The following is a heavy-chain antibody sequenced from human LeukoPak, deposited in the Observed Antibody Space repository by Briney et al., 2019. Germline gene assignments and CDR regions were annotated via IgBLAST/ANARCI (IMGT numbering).Heavy chain of an antibody. CDR1: GGSISSSSYY. CDR3: ARDGARVSGTPPLDAFDI. D-gene: IGHD1-1*01. J-gene: IGHJ3*02. CDR2: IYYSGST. Sequence: SETLSLTCTVSGGSISSSSYYWGWIRQPPGKGLEWIGSIYYSGSTYYNPSLKSRVTISVDTSKNQFSLKLSSVTAADTAVYYCARDGARVSGTPPLDAFDIWGQGTMVTVSS. V-gene: IGHV4-39*02.